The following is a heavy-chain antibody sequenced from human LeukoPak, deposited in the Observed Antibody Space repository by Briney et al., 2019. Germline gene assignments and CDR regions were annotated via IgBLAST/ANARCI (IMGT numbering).Heavy chain of an antibody. Sequence: SETLSLTCTVSGGSISSGGYYWSWIRQHPGKGLEWIGYIYYSGSTYYNPSLKSRVTISVDTSKNQFSLKLSSVTAADTAVYYCARNHIVVVTARAFAFDIWGQGTMVTVSS. CDR3: ARNHIVVVTARAFAFDI. CDR2: IYYSGST. D-gene: IGHD2-21*02. J-gene: IGHJ3*02. V-gene: IGHV4-31*03. CDR1: GGSISSGGYY.